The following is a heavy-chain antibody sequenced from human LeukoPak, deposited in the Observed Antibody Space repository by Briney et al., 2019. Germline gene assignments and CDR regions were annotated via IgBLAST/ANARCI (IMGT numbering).Heavy chain of an antibody. CDR2: INAGDGNT. V-gene: IGHV1-3*01. D-gene: IGHD3-22*01. J-gene: IGHJ4*02. CDR1: GYTFTSYA. Sequence: ASVKVSCKASGYTFTSYAMHWVRQAPGQGLEWMGWINAGDGNTKYSQRFQGRVTITRDTYATTAFMELSSLRSEDTAVYYCARASLPHYYTSSGYQQIPPDYWGQGTLVTVSS. CDR3: ARASLPHYYTSSGYQQIPPDY.